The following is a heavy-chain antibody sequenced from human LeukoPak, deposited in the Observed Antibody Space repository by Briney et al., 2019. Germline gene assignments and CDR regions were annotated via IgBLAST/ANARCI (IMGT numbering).Heavy chain of an antibody. CDR3: ARLSSSRYYFDY. J-gene: IGHJ4*02. CDR1: GYTFTGYY. D-gene: IGHD6-6*01. CDR2: INPNSGGT. V-gene: IGHV1-2*02. Sequence: SVKVSCKASGYTFTGYYMHWVRQAPGQGLEWMGCINPNSGGTNYAQKFQGRVTMTRDTSISTAYMELSRLRSDDTAVYYCARLSSSRYYFDYWGQGTLVTVSS.